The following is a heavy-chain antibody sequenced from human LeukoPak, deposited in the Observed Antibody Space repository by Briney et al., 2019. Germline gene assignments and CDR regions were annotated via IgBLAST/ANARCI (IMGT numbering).Heavy chain of an antibody. CDR1: GYSFTSYW. D-gene: IGHD2-15*01. J-gene: IGHJ3*02. CDR3: AKGWMNDACDI. Sequence: PGETLKISRKGSGYSFTSYWIGWVRQMPGKGLEWTGIIYPGDSDTRYSPSLQGQVTISADKSNSTAYLQWSSLKASDTAMYYCAKGWMNDACDIWGQETMVTDSS. V-gene: IGHV5-51*03. CDR2: IYPGDSDT.